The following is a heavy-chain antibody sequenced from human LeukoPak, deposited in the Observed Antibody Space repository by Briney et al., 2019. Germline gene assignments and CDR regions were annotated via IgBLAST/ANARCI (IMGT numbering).Heavy chain of an antibody. D-gene: IGHD1-26*01. J-gene: IGHJ4*02. CDR1: GGTSSSYA. V-gene: IGHV1-69*05. Sequence: SVKVSCKASGGTSSSYAISWVRQAPGQGLEWMGGIIPIFGTANYAQKFQGRVTITTDESTSTAYMELSSLRSEDTAVYYCARVALTLNSGSYPDYYFDYWGQGTLVTVSS. CDR2: IIPIFGTA. CDR3: ARVALTLNSGSYPDYYFDY.